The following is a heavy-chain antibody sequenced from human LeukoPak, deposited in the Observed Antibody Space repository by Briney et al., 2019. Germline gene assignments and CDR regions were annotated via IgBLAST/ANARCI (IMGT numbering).Heavy chain of an antibody. D-gene: IGHD6-6*01. CDR1: GFTFSDYW. CDR2: IKQDGSQR. Sequence: GGSLRLSCAASGFTFSDYWMDWLRQAPGKGLEWVASIKQDGSQRDYVGSVKGRFTISRDNAKNSLYLHMNNLRAEDATVYFCAREGLPYSTSPGYIDSWGQGTLVTVSP. V-gene: IGHV3-7*01. J-gene: IGHJ4*02. CDR3: AREGLPYSTSPGYIDS.